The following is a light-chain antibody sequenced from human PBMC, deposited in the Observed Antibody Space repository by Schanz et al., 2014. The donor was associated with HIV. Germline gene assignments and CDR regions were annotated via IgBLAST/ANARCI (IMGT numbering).Light chain of an antibody. Sequence: EIVLTQSPATLSLSPGERATLSCRASQSVSSYLAWYQQKPGQAPRLLIYAASTRATGIPDRFSGSGSGTDFSLTISSVEPEDYAMYYCQQYGSPPWTFGQGTKVEVK. J-gene: IGKJ1*01. CDR3: QQYGSPPWT. CDR1: QSVSSY. V-gene: IGKV3-20*01. CDR2: AAS.